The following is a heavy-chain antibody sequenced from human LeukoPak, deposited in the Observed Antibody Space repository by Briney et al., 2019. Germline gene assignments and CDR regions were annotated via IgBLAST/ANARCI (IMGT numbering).Heavy chain of an antibody. J-gene: IGHJ4*02. CDR1: GYRFTTSW. Sequence: GESLKISCKGSGYRFTTSWIGWVRQMPGKGLEWMVMIYPDDSNTRYGPSFQGQVTISADKSISTAYLQWNSLKASDTAMYYCARLTTGYGKIGYWGQGTLVTVSS. CDR3: ARLTTGYGKIGY. V-gene: IGHV5-51*01. D-gene: IGHD2-2*03. CDR2: IYPDDSNT.